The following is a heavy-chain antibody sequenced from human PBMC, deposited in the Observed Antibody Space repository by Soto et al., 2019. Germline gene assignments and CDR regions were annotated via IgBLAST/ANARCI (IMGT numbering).Heavy chain of an antibody. CDR2: MNPNSGNT. D-gene: IGHD6-19*01. CDR1: GYTFTSYD. CDR3: AREVAGYVGY. Sequence: QVQLVQSGAEVKKPGASVKVSCKASGYTFTSYDINWVRQATGQGLEWMGWMNPNSGNTGYAQKFQGRVTMTRNTSIRTAYMELSSLSYEAAAVYYCAREVAGYVGYWGQGTLVTVSS. V-gene: IGHV1-8*01. J-gene: IGHJ4*02.